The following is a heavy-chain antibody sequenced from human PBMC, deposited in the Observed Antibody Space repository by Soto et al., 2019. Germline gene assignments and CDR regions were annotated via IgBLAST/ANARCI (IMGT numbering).Heavy chain of an antibody. V-gene: IGHV3-30*18. CDR3: AKDPSPRTRSYPGY. Sequence: GGSLRLSCAASGFIFSSYGMHWVRQAPGKGLEWVAVISYDGTNEYYGDSVKGRFTISRDNSKNTLYLQMNSLRAEDTAVYHCAKDPSPRTRSYPGYWGQGTLVTVS. CDR2: ISYDGTNE. J-gene: IGHJ4*02. CDR1: GFIFSSYG.